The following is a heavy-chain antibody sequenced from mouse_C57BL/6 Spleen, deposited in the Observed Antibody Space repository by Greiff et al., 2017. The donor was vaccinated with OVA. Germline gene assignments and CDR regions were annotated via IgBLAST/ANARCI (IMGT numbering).Heavy chain of an antibody. Sequence: EVKVEESGGGLVQPGGSLKLSCVASGFTFSNYWMNWVRQSPEKGLEWVAQISSTSDNYATNYAVSVKGRFTITRDDSKWRSYLQMNNLRAKDTGIYYCSVDGSYEDYWGQGTTLTVSS. CDR2: ISSTSDNYAT. V-gene: IGHV6-3*01. CDR1: GFTFSNYW. J-gene: IGHJ2*01. CDR3: SVDGSYEDY. D-gene: IGHD2-3*01.